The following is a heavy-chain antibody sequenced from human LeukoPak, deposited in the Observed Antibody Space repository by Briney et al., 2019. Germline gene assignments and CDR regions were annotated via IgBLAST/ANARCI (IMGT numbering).Heavy chain of an antibody. J-gene: IGHJ3*02. V-gene: IGHV4-59*01. Sequence: PSETLSLTCTVSGGSISSYYWSWIRQPPGKGLEWIGYIYYSGSTNYNPSLKSRVTISVDTSKNQFSLKLSSVTAADTAVYYCASSGVITYAFDIWGQGTMVTVSS. CDR1: GGSISSYY. CDR3: ASSGVITYAFDI. D-gene: IGHD3-22*01. CDR2: IYYSGST.